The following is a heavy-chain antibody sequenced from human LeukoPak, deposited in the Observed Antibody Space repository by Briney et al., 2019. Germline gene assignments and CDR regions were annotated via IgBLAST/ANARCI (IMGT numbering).Heavy chain of an antibody. CDR3: ARGSHYDSSGYSYYFDY. V-gene: IGHV1-8*01. CDR1: GYTFTSYD. J-gene: IGHJ4*02. CDR2: MNPNSGNT. Sequence: ASXXXSXKASGYTFTSYDINWVRQTTGQGLEWMGWMNPNSGNTGYAQKFQGRVTMTRNTSISTAYMELSSLRSEDTAVYYCARGSHYDSSGYSYYFDYWDQGTLITVSS. D-gene: IGHD3-22*01.